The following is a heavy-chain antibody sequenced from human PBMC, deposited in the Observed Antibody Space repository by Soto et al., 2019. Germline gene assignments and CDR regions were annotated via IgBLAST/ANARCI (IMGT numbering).Heavy chain of an antibody. CDR3: AGGRIVGAAVDQ. V-gene: IGHV1-8*01. CDR2: MNPNTGNT. Sequence: QVQLVQSGAEVKKSGASVKVSCKASGYTFTSSDINWVRQATGQGLEWMGWMNPNTGNTGYTQRFQGRVTMTRNIYITTAYMELSSLRSEDTVEYYCAGGRIVGAAVDQWGQGTHVTITS. D-gene: IGHD1-26*01. J-gene: IGHJ4*02. CDR1: GYTFTSSD.